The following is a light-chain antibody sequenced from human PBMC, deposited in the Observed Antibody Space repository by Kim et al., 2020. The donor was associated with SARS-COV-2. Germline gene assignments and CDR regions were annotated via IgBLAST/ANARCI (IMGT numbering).Light chain of an antibody. CDR2: AAC. CDR3: QQYNGSPYT. Sequence: AYGGDGRAIACSASSETSTYGARFQQKPGKAPKSLIYAACSLHSGVPSRFNGSGSGTDFTLTINNLQPEELATYYCQQYNGSPYTFAQGTKLEI. CDR1: SETSTY. V-gene: IGKV1-16*01. J-gene: IGKJ2*01.